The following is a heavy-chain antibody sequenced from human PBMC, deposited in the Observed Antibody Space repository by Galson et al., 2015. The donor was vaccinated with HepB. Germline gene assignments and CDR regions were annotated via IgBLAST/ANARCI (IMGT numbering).Heavy chain of an antibody. V-gene: IGHV3-15*01. J-gene: IGHJ4*02. D-gene: IGHD2-2*02. CDR3: TTDIVVVPAAIRVSGGSGGGGDY. Sequence: SLRLSCAASGFTFSNAWMSWVRQAPGKGLEWVGRIKSKTDGGTTDYAAPVKGRFTISRDDSQHTLYLPMPRLTPEDTAVYSCTTDIVVVPAAIRVSGGSGGGGDYWGQGTLVTVSS. CDR1: GFTFSNAW. CDR2: IKSKTDGGTT.